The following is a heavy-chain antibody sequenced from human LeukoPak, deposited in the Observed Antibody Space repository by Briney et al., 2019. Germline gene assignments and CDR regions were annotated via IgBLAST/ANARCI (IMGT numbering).Heavy chain of an antibody. CDR2: VYYSGTT. D-gene: IGHD2-2*01. Sequence: SETLSLTCTVSGASIRSRNLYWGWIRQPPGKGLEWIGTVYYSGTTHYNPSLASRVTISGNTSTNQFSLKLTSVTAADTAVYYCARLSTDGGTYFHYWGQGILVTVSS. V-gene: IGHV4-39*01. CDR3: ARLSTDGGTYFHY. J-gene: IGHJ4*02. CDR1: GASIRSRNLY.